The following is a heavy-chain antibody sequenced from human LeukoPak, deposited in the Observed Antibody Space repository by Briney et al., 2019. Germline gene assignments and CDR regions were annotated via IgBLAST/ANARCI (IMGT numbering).Heavy chain of an antibody. CDR3: ARVMDRVIRADY. D-gene: IGHD2-2*03. CDR1: GYTFTSYY. V-gene: IGHV1-46*01. J-gene: IGHJ4*02. Sequence: ASVKVSCKASGYTFTSYYMHWVRQAPGQGLEWMGIINPSGGSTSYAQKFQGRVTMTRDTSISTAYMELSRLRSDDTAVYYCARVMDRVIRADYWGQGTLVTVSS. CDR2: INPSGGST.